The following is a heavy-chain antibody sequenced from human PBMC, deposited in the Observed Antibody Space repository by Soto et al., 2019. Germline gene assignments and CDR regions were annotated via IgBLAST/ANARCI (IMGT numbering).Heavy chain of an antibody. CDR3: ARDTASKDYGNRSYCPPFDP. J-gene: IGHJ5*02. CDR1: GDSINTDCN. Sequence: PSETLSLTCTVSGDSINTDCNWSWLRPPPWKGLEWIGHIYYTVGTFYSPSLKSRLALSVDTSKNQFSLRLSSVTAADTAVYYCARDTASKDYGNRSYCPPFDPWGKGALVTVPS. CDR2: IYYTVGT. V-gene: IGHV4-30-4*01. D-gene: IGHD3-10*01.